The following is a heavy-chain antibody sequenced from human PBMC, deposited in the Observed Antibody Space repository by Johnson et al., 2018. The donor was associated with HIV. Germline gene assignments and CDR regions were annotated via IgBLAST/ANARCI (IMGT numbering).Heavy chain of an antibody. CDR1: GFSFSTYG. CDR2: IRYDGSNK. CDR3: AKKQAAAGTGGGAFDI. D-gene: IGHD6-13*01. J-gene: IGHJ3*02. Sequence: QVQLVESGGGVVQPGRSLRLSCAASGFSFSTYGMHWVRQAPGKGRKWVSFIRYDGSNKYYADSGKGRLTISRDNSKNTLYLQMNSLRTEDTAVYYCAKKQAAAGTGGGAFDIWGQGTMVTVSS. V-gene: IGHV3-30*02.